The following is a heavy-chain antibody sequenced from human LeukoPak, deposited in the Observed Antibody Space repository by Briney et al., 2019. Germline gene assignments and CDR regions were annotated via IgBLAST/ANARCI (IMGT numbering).Heavy chain of an antibody. J-gene: IGHJ5*02. V-gene: IGHV4-39*07. D-gene: IGHD2-2*01. CDR1: GGSISSSSYY. CDR2: IYYSGST. CDR3: ARRYCSSTSCYNWFDP. Sequence: SETLSLTCTVSGGSISSSSYYWGWIRQPPGKGLEWIGSIYYSGSTYYNPSLKSRVTISVDTSKNQFSLKLSSMTAADTAVYYCARRYCSSTSCYNWFDPWGQGTLVTVSS.